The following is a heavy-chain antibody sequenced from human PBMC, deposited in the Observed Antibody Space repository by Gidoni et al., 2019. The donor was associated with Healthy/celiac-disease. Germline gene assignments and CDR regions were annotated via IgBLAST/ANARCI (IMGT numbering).Heavy chain of an antibody. J-gene: IGHJ3*02. D-gene: IGHD3-3*01. CDR2: AYSGNT. Sequence: QGQLGQSGAEEKKPGAPVKVSCKASGYTFPSYGISAYSGNTNYAQKLQGRVTMTTDTSTSTADMELRSLRSDDTAVYYCSRHPVEWDLGGDDAFDIWGQGTMVTVSS. CDR1: GYTFPSYG. CDR3: SRHPVEWDLGGDDAFDI. V-gene: IGHV1-18*01.